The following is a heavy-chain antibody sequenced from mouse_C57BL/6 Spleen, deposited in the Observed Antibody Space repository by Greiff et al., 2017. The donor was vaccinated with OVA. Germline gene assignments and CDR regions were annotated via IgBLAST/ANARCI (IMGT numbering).Heavy chain of an antibody. CDR1: GYTFTSYW. V-gene: IGHV1-59*01. Sequence: VQLQESGAELVRPGTSVKLSCKASGYTFTSYWMHWVKQRPGQGLEWIGVIDPSDSYTNYNQKFKGKATLTVDTSSSTAYMQLSSLTSEDSAVYYCARSHAYYSNYEEVFDYWGQGTTLTVSS. J-gene: IGHJ2*01. CDR3: ARSHAYYSNYEEVFDY. CDR2: IDPSDSYT. D-gene: IGHD2-5*01.